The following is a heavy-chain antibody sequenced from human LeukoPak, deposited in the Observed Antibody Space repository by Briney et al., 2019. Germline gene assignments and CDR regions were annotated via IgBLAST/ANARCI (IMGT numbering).Heavy chain of an antibody. CDR3: VKVAHCSGGSCYLWAASDH. V-gene: IGHV3-64D*09. J-gene: IGHJ4*02. CDR1: GFTFSTYG. Sequence: PGRSLRLSCSASGFTFSTYGFHWVRQAPGKGLEYISAISRNGGSTNYADSVKGRFTISRENSKNTLFLQMNSLRLEDTAIYHCVKVAHCSGGSCYLWAASDHWGQGALVTVSS. D-gene: IGHD2-15*01. CDR2: ISRNGGST.